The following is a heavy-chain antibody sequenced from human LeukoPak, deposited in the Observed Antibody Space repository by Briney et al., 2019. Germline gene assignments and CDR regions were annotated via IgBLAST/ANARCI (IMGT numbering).Heavy chain of an antibody. D-gene: IGHD2-2*01. J-gene: IGHJ6*03. V-gene: IGHV3-30*02. Sequence: PGGSLRLSCAASGFTFSSFGMHWVRQAPGKGLEWVAFIRYDGTNKYHADSVKGRFTISRDNSKNTLYLQMNSLRAEDTAVYYCAKVKRVGYCSSTSCYADNYYYYYYMDVWGKGTTVTVSS. CDR2: IRYDGTNK. CDR1: GFTFSSFG. CDR3: AKVKRVGYCSSTSCYADNYYYYYYMDV.